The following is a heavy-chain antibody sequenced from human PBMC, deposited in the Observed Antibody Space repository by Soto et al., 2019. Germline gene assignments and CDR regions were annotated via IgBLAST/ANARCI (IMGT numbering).Heavy chain of an antibody. V-gene: IGHV3-74*01. CDR1: GFTFSKYW. J-gene: IGHJ4*02. CDR3: ARDMTGADDY. CDR2: IDPYDTGI. Sequence: GGSLRLSCAASGFTFSKYWFHWVRQTPGKGLMWVSRIDPYDTGITYADSVKGRFTISRDNARNTLYLQMDSLTAEDTAVYYCARDMTGADDYLGQGTLVTVSS. D-gene: IGHD3-9*01.